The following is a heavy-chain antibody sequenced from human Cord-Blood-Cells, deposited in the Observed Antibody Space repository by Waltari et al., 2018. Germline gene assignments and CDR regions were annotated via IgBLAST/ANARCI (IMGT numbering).Heavy chain of an antibody. CDR1: GGSISSHY. Sequence: QVQLQESGPGLVKPSETLSLTCTVSGGSISSHYWSWIRQPPGKGLEWIGYIYYSGSTNDNPSLKSRVTISVDTSKHQCSLKLSSVTAADTAVYYCARGRNGQQLVPHFDYWGQGTLVTVSS. V-gene: IGHV4-59*11. CDR2: IYYSGST. J-gene: IGHJ4*02. D-gene: IGHD6-13*01. CDR3: ARGRNGQQLVPHFDY.